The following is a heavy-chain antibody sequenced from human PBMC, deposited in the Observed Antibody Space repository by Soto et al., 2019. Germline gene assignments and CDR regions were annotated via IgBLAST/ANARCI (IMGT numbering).Heavy chain of an antibody. CDR2: ISAYNGNT. V-gene: IGHV1-18*01. CDR3: ARFCVYDFCSGRGYGMDV. CDR1: GYTFTSYG. D-gene: IGHD3-3*01. J-gene: IGHJ6*02. Sequence: ASVKVSCKASGYTFTSYGISWVRQAPGQGLEWMGWISAYNGNTNYAQKLQGRVTMTTDTSTSTAYMELRSLRSDDTAVYYCARFCVYDFCSGRGYGMDVWSQGSTVTGS.